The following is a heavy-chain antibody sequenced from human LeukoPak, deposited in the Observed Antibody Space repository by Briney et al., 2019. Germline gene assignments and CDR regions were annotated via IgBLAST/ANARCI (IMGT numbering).Heavy chain of an antibody. CDR3: ARHDYGDTNWFDP. D-gene: IGHD4-17*01. Sequence: PSETLSLTCTVSGGSISSSSYYWGWIRQPPGKGLEWIGSIYYSGSTYYNPSLKSRVTISVDTSKNQFSLKLSSVTAADTAVYYCARHDYGDTNWFDPWGQGTLVTVSS. CDR1: GGSISSSSYY. J-gene: IGHJ5*02. CDR2: IYYSGST. V-gene: IGHV4-39*01.